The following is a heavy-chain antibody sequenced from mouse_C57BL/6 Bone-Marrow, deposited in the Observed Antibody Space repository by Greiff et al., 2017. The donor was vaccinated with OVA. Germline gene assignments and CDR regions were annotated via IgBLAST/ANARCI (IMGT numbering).Heavy chain of an antibody. CDR1: GYTFTSYW. D-gene: IGHD1-1*01. Sequence: QVQLQQSGADLAKPGASVKLSCKASGYTFTSYWMHWVKQRPGQGLEWIGYINPSSGYTKYNQKFKDKATLTADKSSSTAYMQLSSLTYEDSAVYYCAREEDTVVATRYAMDYWGQGTSVTVSS. CDR2: INPSSGYT. V-gene: IGHV1-7*01. CDR3: AREEDTVVATRYAMDY. J-gene: IGHJ4*01.